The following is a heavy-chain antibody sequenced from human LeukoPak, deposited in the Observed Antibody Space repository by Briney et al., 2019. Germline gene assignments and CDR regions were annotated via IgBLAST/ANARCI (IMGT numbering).Heavy chain of an antibody. CDR3: ARGGYSSILLAVAGPRASFDY. Sequence: SETLSLTCTVSGGSISNYYWNWIRQPPGKGLEWIGYIYYSGSTNYNPSLKSRVTISVDTSKNQFSLKLSSVTAADTAVYYCARGGYSSILLAVAGPRASFDYWGQGTLVTVSS. CDR1: GGSISNYY. CDR2: IYYSGST. D-gene: IGHD6-13*01. J-gene: IGHJ4*02. V-gene: IGHV4-59*01.